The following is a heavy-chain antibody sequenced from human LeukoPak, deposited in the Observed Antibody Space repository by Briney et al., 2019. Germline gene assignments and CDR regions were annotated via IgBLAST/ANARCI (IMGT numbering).Heavy chain of an antibody. CDR3: ARGMGYSYGHPQGAFDI. J-gene: IGHJ3*02. V-gene: IGHV1-18*01. D-gene: IGHD5-18*01. CDR2: MSAYNGKT. CDR1: GGTFSSYA. Sequence: GASVKVSCKASGGTFSSYAINWVRQASGQGLEWMGWMSAYNGKTNYAHSLQGRVTVTADTSTSTAYMELRSLRSEDTAVYYCARGMGYSYGHPQGAFDIWGQGTMVTVSS.